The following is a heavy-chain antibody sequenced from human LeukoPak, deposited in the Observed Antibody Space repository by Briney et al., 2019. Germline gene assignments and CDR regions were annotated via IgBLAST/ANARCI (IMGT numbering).Heavy chain of an antibody. V-gene: IGHV3-74*01. CDR2: INSDGSIT. CDR1: GFTFSNYW. CDR3: AKRWSWVDY. D-gene: IGHD3-10*01. Sequence: GGSLRLSCAASGFTFSNYWMHWVRHAPGKGLVWVSRINSDGSITDYADSVKGRFTISRDNSKNTLYLQMNSLRADDTAVYYCAKRWSWVDYWGQGTLVTVSS. J-gene: IGHJ4*02.